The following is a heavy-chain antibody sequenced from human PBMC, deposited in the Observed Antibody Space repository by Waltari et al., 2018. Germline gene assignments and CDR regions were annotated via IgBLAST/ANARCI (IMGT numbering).Heavy chain of an antibody. CDR1: GYTFTSYY. D-gene: IGHD2-15*01. J-gene: IGHJ4*02. CDR3: ARDLGYCSGGSCYGTG. V-gene: IGHV1-46*01. CDR2: INPSGGST. Sequence: QVQLVQSGAEVKKPGASVKVSCKASGYTFTSYYMHWVRQAPGQGLEWMGIINPSGGSTSYAQKFQGRVTMTRDTSTSTVYMELSSLRSEDTAGYYCARDLGYCSGGSCYGTGWGQGTLVTVSS.